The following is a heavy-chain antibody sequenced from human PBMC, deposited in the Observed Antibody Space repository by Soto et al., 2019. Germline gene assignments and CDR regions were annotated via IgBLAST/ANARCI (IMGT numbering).Heavy chain of an antibody. Sequence: QVQLQPLGAELLKPSETLSLTCAVYGGSFSGYYWSWIRQPPGQGLEWMGEINQSGSTNYNPSLKGRVTISVDTSKNQFSLKLSSVTAAAAAVYYCASVPPTWVPFDYWGQGTLVTVSS. CDR1: GGSFSGYY. D-gene: IGHD1-1*01. V-gene: IGHV4-34*01. CDR2: INQSGST. J-gene: IGHJ4*02. CDR3: ASVPPTWVPFDY.